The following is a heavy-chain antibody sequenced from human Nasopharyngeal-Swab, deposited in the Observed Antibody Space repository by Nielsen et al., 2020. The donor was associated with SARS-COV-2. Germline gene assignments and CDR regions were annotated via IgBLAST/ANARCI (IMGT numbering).Heavy chain of an antibody. J-gene: IGHJ4*02. CDR3: ASYLGVDGQKRFDY. CDR2: IDYRRRT. CDR1: GGSVSDTDYF. Sequence: SETLSLTCTVSGGSVSDTDYFWGWIRQPPVTGLDWIGNIDYRRRTFYNPSLKSRVSISVDTSKNQFSLKLHSVTAADTAVYYCASYLGVDGQKRFDYWGQGTLVTVSS. D-gene: IGHD5-24*01. V-gene: IGHV4-39*01.